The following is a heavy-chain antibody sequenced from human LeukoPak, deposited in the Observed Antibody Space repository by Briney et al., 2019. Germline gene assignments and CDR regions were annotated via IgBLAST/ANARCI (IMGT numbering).Heavy chain of an antibody. D-gene: IGHD4-17*01. CDR3: AARTVTTGYYYMDV. CDR2: IYTSGST. CDR1: GGSISSYY. Sequence: PSETLSLTCTVSGGSISSYYWSWIPHPAGKGLEWIGRIYTSGSTNYNPSLKSRVTMSVDTSKNQFSLKLSSVTAADTAVYYCAARTVTTGYYYMDVWGKGTTVTVSS. J-gene: IGHJ6*03. V-gene: IGHV4-4*07.